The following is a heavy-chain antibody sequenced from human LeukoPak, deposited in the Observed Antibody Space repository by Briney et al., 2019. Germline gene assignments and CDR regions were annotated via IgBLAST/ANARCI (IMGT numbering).Heavy chain of an antibody. Sequence: GGSLRLSCAASGFTFSSYEMNWVRQAPGKGLEGVSHISNTGSSIYYADSVKGRFTISRDNAKNSLYLQMNSLRAEDTAVYYCARTDYYGSGTWYFDLWGRGTVVTVSS. CDR2: ISNTGSSI. D-gene: IGHD3-10*01. CDR3: ARTDYYGSGTWYFDL. V-gene: IGHV3-48*03. CDR1: GFTFSSYE. J-gene: IGHJ2*01.